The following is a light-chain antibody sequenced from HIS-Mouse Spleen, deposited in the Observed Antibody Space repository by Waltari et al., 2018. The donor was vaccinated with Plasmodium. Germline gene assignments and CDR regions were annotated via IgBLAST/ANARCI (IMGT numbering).Light chain of an antibody. J-gene: IGKJ1*01. CDR1: QSVSSY. CDR3: QQRSNWPPT. Sequence: DIVLTQSPATLSLSPGERATLSCRASQSVSSYLAWYQQKPGQAPSPLLYDASNRATGIPARFSGSGSGTDFTLTISSLEPEDFAVYYCQQRSNWPPTFGQGTKVEIK. CDR2: DAS. V-gene: IGKV3-11*01.